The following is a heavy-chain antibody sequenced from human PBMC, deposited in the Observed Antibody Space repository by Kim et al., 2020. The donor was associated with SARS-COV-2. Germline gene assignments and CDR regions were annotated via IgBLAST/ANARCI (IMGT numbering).Heavy chain of an antibody. CDR1: GGTFSSYA. Sequence: SVKVSCKASGGTFSSYAISWVRQAPGQGLEWMGGIIPIFGTANYAQKFQGRVTITADESTSTAYMELSSLRSEDTAVYYCATHYDITFVGGWYFDLWGRGTLVTVSS. J-gene: IGHJ2*01. CDR3: ATHYDITFVGGWYFDL. V-gene: IGHV1-69*13. CDR2: IIPIFGTA. D-gene: IGHD3-9*01.